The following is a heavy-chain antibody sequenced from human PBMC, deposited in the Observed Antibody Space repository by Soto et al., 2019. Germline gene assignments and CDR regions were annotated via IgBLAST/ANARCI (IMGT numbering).Heavy chain of an antibody. Sequence: EVQLLESGGGLVQPGGSLRLSCAASGFTFSSFAMSWVRQVPGKGLEWVSTVSGSGGGTYYDNSVKVRFTITSDNSKNMLYLQMNSLRAEDTAVYYCAKVHSLVREVLPWDYWGQGTLVTVSS. CDR2: VSGSGGGT. V-gene: IGHV3-23*01. CDR3: AKVHSLVREVLPWDY. D-gene: IGHD1-26*01. CDR1: GFTFSSFA. J-gene: IGHJ4*02.